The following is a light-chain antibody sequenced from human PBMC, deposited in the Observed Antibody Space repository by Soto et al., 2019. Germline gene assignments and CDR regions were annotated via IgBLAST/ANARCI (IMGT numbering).Light chain of an antibody. CDR3: SSYTTGGNYV. V-gene: IGLV2-14*01. Sequence: QSALTQPASVSGSPGQSVAISCTGTSSDVGAYNFVSWYQQHPGKAPKLMVFDVSNRPSGVSNRISGSKSGNTASLTISGLQAEDEADYYCSSYTTGGNYVFGTGTKVTVL. J-gene: IGLJ1*01. CDR1: SSDVGAYNF. CDR2: DVS.